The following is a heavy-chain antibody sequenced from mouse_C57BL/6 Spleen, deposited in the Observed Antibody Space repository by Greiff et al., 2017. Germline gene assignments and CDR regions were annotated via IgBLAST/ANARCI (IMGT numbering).Heavy chain of an antibody. CDR3: ARTLSGTSYYFDY. J-gene: IGHJ2*01. D-gene: IGHD4-1*01. V-gene: IGHV5-6*01. CDR2: ISSGGSYT. CDR1: GFTFSSYG. Sequence: EVQRVESGGDLVKPGGSLKLSCAASGFTFSSYGMSWVRQTPDKRLEWVATISSGGSYTYYPDSVKGRFTISRDNAKNTLYLQMSSLKSEDTAMYYCARTLSGTSYYFDYWGQGTTLTVSS.